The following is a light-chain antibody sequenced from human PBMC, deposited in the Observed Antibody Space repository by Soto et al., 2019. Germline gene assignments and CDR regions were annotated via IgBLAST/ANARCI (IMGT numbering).Light chain of an antibody. CDR2: DAS. Sequence: DIQMTQSPSSLSASVGDRVTITCQASQDITNYLHWFQQKPGKAPKLLIYDASYLETGVPSRFSGRGSGTDFTFSISSLQPEDIATYYCQHYDNLPLTFGGGTKVDIK. J-gene: IGKJ4*01. CDR3: QHYDNLPLT. V-gene: IGKV1-33*01. CDR1: QDITNY.